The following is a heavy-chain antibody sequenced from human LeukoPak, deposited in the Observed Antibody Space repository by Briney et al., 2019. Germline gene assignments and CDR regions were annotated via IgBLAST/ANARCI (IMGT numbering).Heavy chain of an antibody. CDR1: GYTFTGYY. Sequence: ASVKVSCRASGYTFTGYYMHWVRQAPGQELEWMGRINPNSGGTNYAQKFQGRVTMTRDTSISTAYMELSRLRSDATAVYYCARASSVLRFLEWLLYYWGQGTLVTVSS. CDR2: INPNSGGT. D-gene: IGHD3-3*01. CDR3: ARASSVLRFLEWLLYY. V-gene: IGHV1-2*06. J-gene: IGHJ4*02.